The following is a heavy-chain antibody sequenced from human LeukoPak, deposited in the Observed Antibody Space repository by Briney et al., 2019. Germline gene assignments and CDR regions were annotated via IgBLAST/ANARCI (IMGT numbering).Heavy chain of an antibody. CDR1: GGSITSYY. CDR2: IYNSGTT. J-gene: IGHJ4*02. D-gene: IGHD3-16*01. V-gene: IGHV4-4*07. Sequence: RSSETLPLTCTVSGGSITSYYWSWIRQPAGKGLEWIGRIYNSGTTNYNPSLKSRVTMSVDTSKNQFSLKLSSVTAADTAVYYCVREGGSENYRPFDYWGREPWSPSPQ. CDR3: VREGGSENYRPFDY.